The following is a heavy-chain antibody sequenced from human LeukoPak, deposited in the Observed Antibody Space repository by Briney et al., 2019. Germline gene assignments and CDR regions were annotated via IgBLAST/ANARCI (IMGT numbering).Heavy chain of an antibody. CDR2: ISSLSGTI. D-gene: IGHD1-26*01. V-gene: IGHV3-48*04. J-gene: IGHJ4*02. CDR3: ASGGIYYGAAFEF. CDR1: GFTFSSYS. Sequence: GGSLRLSCAASGFTFSSYSMNWVRQAPGEGLEWVSYISSLSGTIYYADSVKGRFTISRDNAKNSLYLQMNSLRAEDTAFYYCASGGIYYGAAFEFWGQGTLVTVSS.